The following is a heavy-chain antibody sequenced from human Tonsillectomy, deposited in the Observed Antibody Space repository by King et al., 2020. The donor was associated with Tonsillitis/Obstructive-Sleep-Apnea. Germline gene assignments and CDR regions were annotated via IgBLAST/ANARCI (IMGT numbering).Heavy chain of an antibody. CDR2: IYYSGRT. CDR1: GDSISNYY. Sequence: VQLQESGPGVVKPSETLSLACTVSGDSISNYYWNWIRQPPGKGLEWIAYIYYSGRTNSNPSLKSRVTMSVDTSKNQFSLRLNSVTAADTAVYYCARVQHVYYYMNVWGKGTTVTVSS. J-gene: IGHJ6*03. V-gene: IGHV4-59*01. D-gene: IGHD5-18*01. CDR3: ARVQHVYYYMNV.